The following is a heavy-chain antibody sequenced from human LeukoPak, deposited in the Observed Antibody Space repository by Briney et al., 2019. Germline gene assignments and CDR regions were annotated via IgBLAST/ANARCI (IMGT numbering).Heavy chain of an antibody. D-gene: IGHD6-13*01. Sequence: ASVKASCKASGYTFTSYGISWVRHAPGQGLEWMGWISAYNGNTNYAQKLQGRVTMTTDTSTSTAYMELRSLRSDDTAVYYCARAPSSSWYVDYYYYMDVWGKGTTVTVSS. CDR2: ISAYNGNT. V-gene: IGHV1-18*01. J-gene: IGHJ6*03. CDR3: ARAPSSSWYVDYYYYMDV. CDR1: GYTFTSYG.